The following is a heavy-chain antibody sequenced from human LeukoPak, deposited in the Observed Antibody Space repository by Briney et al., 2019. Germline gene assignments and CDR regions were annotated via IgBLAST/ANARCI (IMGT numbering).Heavy chain of an antibody. V-gene: IGHV3-23*01. D-gene: IGHD3-22*01. Sequence: GGSLRLSCAASEFTFGSYGMSWVRQAPGKGLEWVSFITPNADRTSYADSVEGRFTISRDNPRNTLYMQMNSLRDEDTALYYCAIMHGYYDGSGYWVQWGQGTLVTVSS. J-gene: IGHJ1*01. CDR2: ITPNADRT. CDR3: AIMHGYYDGSGYWVQ. CDR1: EFTFGSYG.